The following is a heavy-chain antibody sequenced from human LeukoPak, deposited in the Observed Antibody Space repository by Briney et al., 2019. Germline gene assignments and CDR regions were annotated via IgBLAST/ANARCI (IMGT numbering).Heavy chain of an antibody. J-gene: IGHJ4*02. CDR1: GYTFTSYD. Sequence: ASVKVSCKASGYTFTSYDINWVRQATGQGPEWMGWMNPNSGNTGYGQKFQGRVTMTRDTSISTAYMELSSLRSEDTAVYYCAAGIYDSSGSLDYWGQGTLVTVSS. CDR2: MNPNSGNT. D-gene: IGHD3-22*01. CDR3: AAGIYDSSGSLDY. V-gene: IGHV1-8*01.